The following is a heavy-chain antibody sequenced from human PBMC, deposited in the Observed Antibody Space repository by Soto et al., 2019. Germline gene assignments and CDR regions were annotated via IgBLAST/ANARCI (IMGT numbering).Heavy chain of an antibody. D-gene: IGHD4-17*01. J-gene: IGHJ6*02. CDR3: AKDSVTTGYYYYYGMDV. CDR2: ISYDGSNK. Sequence: PGGSLRLSCAASGFTFSSYGMHWVRPAPGKGLEWVAVISYDGSNKYYADSVKGRFTISRDNSKNTLYLQMNSLRAEDTAVYYCAKDSVTTGYYYYYGMDVWGQGTTVTVSS. V-gene: IGHV3-30*18. CDR1: GFTFSSYG.